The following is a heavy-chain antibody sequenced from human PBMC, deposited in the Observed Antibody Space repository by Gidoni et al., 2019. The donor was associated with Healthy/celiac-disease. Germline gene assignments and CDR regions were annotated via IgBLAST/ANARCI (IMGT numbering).Heavy chain of an antibody. V-gene: IGHV4-61*02. CDR1: GGSIRRGSYY. D-gene: IGHD6-13*01. CDR2: IYTRGST. CDR3: ARDSSSWRRGESDP. J-gene: IGHJ5*02. Sequence: QVQLQESGPGPVKPSPTLSLTCTVSGGSIRRGSYYWSWIRQPAGKGLEWLGRIYTRGSTHYNPSLKSRVTISVDTSKNQFSLKLSSVTAADTAVYYCARDSSSWRRGESDPWGQGTLVTVSS.